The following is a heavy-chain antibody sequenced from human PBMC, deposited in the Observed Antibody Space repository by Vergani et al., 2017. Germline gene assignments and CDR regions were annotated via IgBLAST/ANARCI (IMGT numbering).Heavy chain of an antibody. D-gene: IGHD3-22*01. V-gene: IGHV3-43*01. CDR1: GFTFDDYT. CDR3: AKERRLSYYDSSGYYPYYFDY. Sequence: EVQLVESGGVVVQPGGSLRLSCAASGFTFDDYTMHWVRQAPGKGLEWVSLISWDGGSTYYADSVKGRFTISRDNSKNSLYLQMNSLRTEDTALYYCAKERRLSYYDSSGYYPYYFDYWGQGTLVTVSS. J-gene: IGHJ4*02. CDR2: ISWDGGST.